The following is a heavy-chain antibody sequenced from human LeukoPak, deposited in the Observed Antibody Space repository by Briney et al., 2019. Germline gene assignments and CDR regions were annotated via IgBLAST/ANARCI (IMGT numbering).Heavy chain of an antibody. J-gene: IGHJ4*02. CDR2: ISSNGGST. CDR3: VKVGKYCSSTSCYVRHYYFDY. V-gene: IGHV3-64D*06. Sequence: GGSLRLSCSASGFTFSSYAMHWVRQAPGKGLEYVSAISSNGGSTYYADSVKGRFTISRDNSKNTLYLQMSSLRAEDTAVYYCVKVGKYCSSTSCYVRHYYFDYWAQGTLVTVSS. D-gene: IGHD2-2*01. CDR1: GFTFSSYA.